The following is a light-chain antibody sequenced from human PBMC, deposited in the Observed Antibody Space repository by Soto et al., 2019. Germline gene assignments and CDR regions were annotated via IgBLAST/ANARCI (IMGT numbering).Light chain of an antibody. CDR1: SSDVGGNKY. CDR3: ASSTSDSLYV. V-gene: IGLV2-14*01. J-gene: IGLJ1*01. CDR2: KVT. Sequence: VLTQPASVSGSPEQSITISCTGTSSDVGGNKYVSWYQQYPGKVPKLLINKVTNRPSGVSYRFSGSKSGNTASLTISALLAEDEADYFCASSTSDSLYVFGTGTKVTVL.